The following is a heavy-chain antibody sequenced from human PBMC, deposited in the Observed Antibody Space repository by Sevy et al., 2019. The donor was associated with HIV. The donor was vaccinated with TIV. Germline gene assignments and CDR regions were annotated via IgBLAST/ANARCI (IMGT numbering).Heavy chain of an antibody. J-gene: IGHJ5*02. CDR1: GGSGGSISDYY. V-gene: IGHV4-59*01. CDR3: ARGGTSLFAP. D-gene: IGHD2-15*01. CDR2: INYSRST. Sequence: SETLSLTCSVSGGSGGSISDYYWSWIRQPPGKGLGWIGYINYSRSTKFNPSLKSRVTISVDTSKNQLSLKLTSVTAADTVVYYCARGGTSLFAPWGQGTLVTVSS.